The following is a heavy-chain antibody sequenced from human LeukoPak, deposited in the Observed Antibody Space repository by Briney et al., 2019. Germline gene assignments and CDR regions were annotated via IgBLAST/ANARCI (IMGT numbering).Heavy chain of an antibody. CDR2: INSDGRSA. D-gene: IGHD2/OR15-2a*01. V-gene: IGHV3-74*01. CDR1: GFTFDDYA. CDR3: TRVSTTDDY. J-gene: IGHJ4*02. Sequence: PGGSLRLSCAASGFTFDDYAMHWVRQAPGKGLVWVSRINSDGRSAVYADSVKGRFTISRDNAKNTLYLQMDSLRAEDTAVYYCTRVSTTDDYWGQGTLVTVSS.